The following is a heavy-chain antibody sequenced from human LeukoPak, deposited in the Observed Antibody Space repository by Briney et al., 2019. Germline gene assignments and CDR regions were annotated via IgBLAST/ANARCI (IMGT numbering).Heavy chain of an antibody. CDR1: GFTFDDYG. CDR2: INWNGGST. Sequence: GGSLRLSCAASGFTFDDYGMSWVRQAPGKGLEWVSGINWNGGSTGYADSVKGRFTISRDNAKNTLYLQMNSLRAEDTAVYYCAKGRDYYDSTDWDYWGQGTLVTVSS. CDR3: AKGRDYYDSTDWDY. D-gene: IGHD3-22*01. V-gene: IGHV3-20*04. J-gene: IGHJ4*02.